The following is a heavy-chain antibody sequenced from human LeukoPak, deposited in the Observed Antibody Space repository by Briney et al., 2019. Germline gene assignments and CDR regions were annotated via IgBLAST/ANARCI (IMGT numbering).Heavy chain of an antibody. CDR3: AKERYYYGSGSPGY. V-gene: IGHV3-30*18. D-gene: IGHD3-10*01. CDR2: ISYDGSNK. J-gene: IGHJ4*02. CDR1: GFTFSSYG. Sequence: PGGSLRLSCAASGFTFSSYGMHWVRQAQGKGLEWVAVISYDGSNKYYADSVKGRFTISRDNSKNTLYLQMNSLRAEDTAVYYCAKERYYYGSGSPGYWGQGTLVTVSS.